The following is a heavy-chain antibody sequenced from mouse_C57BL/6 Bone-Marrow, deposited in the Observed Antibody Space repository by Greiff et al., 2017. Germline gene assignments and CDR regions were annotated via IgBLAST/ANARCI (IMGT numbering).Heavy chain of an antibody. J-gene: IGHJ4*01. CDR1: GFNIKDDY. CDR3: TTWRIDCNYDAMDY. V-gene: IGHV14-4*01. CDR2: IDPENGDT. Sequence: VQLQQSGAELVRPGASVKLSCTASGFNIKDDYMHWVKQRPEQGLEWIGWIDPENGDTEYASKFQGKATITADTSSNTAYLQLSSLTSEDTAVYYCTTWRIDCNYDAMDYWGQGTSVTVSS. D-gene: IGHD2-1*01.